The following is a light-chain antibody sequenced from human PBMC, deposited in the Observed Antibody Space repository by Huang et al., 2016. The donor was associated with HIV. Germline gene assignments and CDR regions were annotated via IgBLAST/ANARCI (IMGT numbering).Light chain of an antibody. V-gene: IGKV1-39*01. CDR3: QQSHSTPWT. CDR2: AAS. Sequence: DIQMTQSPSSLSAFVGDRVTITWRASQSISSYLNWYQQKPGKAPKLLISAASSLQSGVPSRFSGSGSGTDFILTISSLQAEDFATYYCQQSHSTPWTFGQGTKVEIK. CDR1: QSISSY. J-gene: IGKJ1*01.